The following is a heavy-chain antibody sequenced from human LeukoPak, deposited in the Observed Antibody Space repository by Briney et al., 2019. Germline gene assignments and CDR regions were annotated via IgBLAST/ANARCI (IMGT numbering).Heavy chain of an antibody. V-gene: IGHV3-66*02. CDR3: ARGADSYCGGDCYIDAFDI. J-gene: IGHJ3*02. CDR1: GFTVSSNY. D-gene: IGHD2-21*02. CDR2: IYSGGST. Sequence: PGGSPRLSCAASGFTVSSNYMSWVRQAPGKGLEWVSVIYSGGSTYYADSVKGRFTISRDNSKNTLYLQMNSLRAEDTAVYYCARGADSYCGGDCYIDAFDIWGQGTMVTVSS.